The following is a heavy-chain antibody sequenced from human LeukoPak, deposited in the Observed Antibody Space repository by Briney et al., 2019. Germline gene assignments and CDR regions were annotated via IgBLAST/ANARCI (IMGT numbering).Heavy chain of an antibody. Sequence: GGSLRLSCAASGFSFSGSAMHWVRQASGKGLEWVGRIRSKPHNYATAYAASVKGRFTLSRDDSENTAFLQMNSLRTEDTAVYYCTPVVGDVVFTNAYWGQGTLVTVSS. CDR3: TPVVGDVVFTNAY. J-gene: IGHJ4*02. CDR1: GFSFSGSA. CDR2: IRSKPHNYAT. V-gene: IGHV3-73*01. D-gene: IGHD2-21*01.